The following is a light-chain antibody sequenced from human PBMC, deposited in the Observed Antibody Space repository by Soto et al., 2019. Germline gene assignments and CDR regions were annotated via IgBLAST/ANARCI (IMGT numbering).Light chain of an antibody. Sequence: EIVLTQSPATLSVSPGERATLSCMASQTVTRSFVAWYQQKPGQAPRLLIYDASDRAPGIPDRLGGSGSETNFTLTISRLEPEDFAVYFCHQYGSTPPITFGQGTRLEIK. V-gene: IGKV3-20*01. CDR3: HQYGSTPPIT. CDR1: QTVTRSF. J-gene: IGKJ5*01. CDR2: DAS.